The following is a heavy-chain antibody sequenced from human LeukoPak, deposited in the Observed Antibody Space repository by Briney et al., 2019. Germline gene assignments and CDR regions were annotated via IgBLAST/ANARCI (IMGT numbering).Heavy chain of an antibody. D-gene: IGHD1-26*01. CDR3: ARGSIVGATPLDY. CDR1: GYSFTSYW. CDR2: IYPGDSDT. Sequence: GESLKISCWASGYSFTSYWIGWVRQMPGKGLEWMGIIYPGDSDTRYSPSFQGQVTISADKSISTAYLQWSSLKASDTAMYYCARGSIVGATPLDYWGQGTLVTVSS. V-gene: IGHV5-51*01. J-gene: IGHJ4*02.